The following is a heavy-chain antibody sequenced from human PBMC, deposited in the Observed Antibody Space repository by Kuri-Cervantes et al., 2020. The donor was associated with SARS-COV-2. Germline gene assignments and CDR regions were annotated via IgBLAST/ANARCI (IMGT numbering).Heavy chain of an antibody. CDR2: ISYDGSNK. Sequence: GGSLKISCAASGFTFSSYAMHWVRQAPGKGLEWVAVISYDGSNKYYADSVKGRFTISRDNSKNTLYLQMNSLRAEDTAVYYCARGLAVEYYLDYWGQGTLVTVSS. D-gene: IGHD6-19*01. V-gene: IGHV3-30-3*01. CDR1: GFTFSSYA. CDR3: ARGLAVEYYLDY. J-gene: IGHJ4*02.